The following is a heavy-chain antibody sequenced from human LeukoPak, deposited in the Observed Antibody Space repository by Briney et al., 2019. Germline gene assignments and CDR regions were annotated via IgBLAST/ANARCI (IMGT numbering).Heavy chain of an antibody. CDR1: GFTVSSNY. J-gene: IGHJ4*02. CDR2: IYNGGST. D-gene: IGHD5-12*01. V-gene: IGHV3-66*01. CDR3: ARWLRQGDY. Sequence: HPGGSLRLSCVVSGFTVSSNYMSWVRQAPGKGLEWVSVIYNGGSTYYADSVKGRFTISRDNSKNTLYLHMNSLRAEDTAVYYCARWLRQGDYWGQGTLVTVSS.